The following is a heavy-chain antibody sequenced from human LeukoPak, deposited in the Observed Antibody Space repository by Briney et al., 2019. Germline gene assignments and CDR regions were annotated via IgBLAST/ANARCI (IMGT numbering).Heavy chain of an antibody. J-gene: IGHJ4*02. Sequence: ASVKVSCKASGYTFTGYYMHWVRQAPGQGLEWMGWINPNSGGTNYAQKFQGRVTMTRDTSISTAYMELSRLRFEDTAVYYCARDREKWLGDYFDYWGQGTLVTVSS. CDR1: GYTFTGYY. CDR2: INPNSGGT. CDR3: ARDREKWLGDYFDY. V-gene: IGHV1-2*02. D-gene: IGHD6-19*01.